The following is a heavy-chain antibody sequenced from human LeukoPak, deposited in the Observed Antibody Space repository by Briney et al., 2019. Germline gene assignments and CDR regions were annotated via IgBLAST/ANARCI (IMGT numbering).Heavy chain of an antibody. J-gene: IGHJ6*02. CDR2: ISGSGGST. D-gene: IGHD5-18*01. CDR1: GFTFSSYA. Sequence: GGSLRLSCAASGFTFSSYAMSWVRQAPGKGLEWVSLISGSGGSTYYADSVKGRFTISRDNAKNSLYLQMNSLRAEDTAVYYCARGLYYSYDYYYYGMDVWGQGTTVTVSS. V-gene: IGHV3-23*01. CDR3: ARGLYYSYDYYYYGMDV.